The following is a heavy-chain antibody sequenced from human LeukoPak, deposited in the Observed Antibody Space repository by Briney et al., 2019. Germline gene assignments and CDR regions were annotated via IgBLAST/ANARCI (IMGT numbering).Heavy chain of an antibody. V-gene: IGHV4-34*01. CDR2: INHSGST. CDR3: ARGLGYFDWFPRWFDP. D-gene: IGHD3-9*01. Sequence: SQTLSLTCAVYGGSFSGYYWSWIRQPPGKGLEWIGEINHSGSTNYNPSLKSRVTISVDTSKNQFSLKLSSVTAADTAVYYCARGLGYFDWFPRWFDPWGQGILVTVSS. CDR1: GGSFSGYY. J-gene: IGHJ5*02.